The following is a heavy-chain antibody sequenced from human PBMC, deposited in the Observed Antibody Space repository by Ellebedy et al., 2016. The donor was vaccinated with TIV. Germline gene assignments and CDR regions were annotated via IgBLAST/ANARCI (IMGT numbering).Heavy chain of an antibody. CDR2: LSAYNGNT. D-gene: IGHD3-16*01. J-gene: IGHJ3*02. Sequence: ASVKVSCKASGYTFTSCGISSARPPPGQGLAWRGWLSAYNGNTNYAQKLQGRVTMTRDTSISTAYMELSRLRSDDTAVYYCARETVGAHAFDIWGQGTMVTVSS. V-gene: IGHV1-18*04. CDR3: ARETVGAHAFDI. CDR1: GYTFTSCG.